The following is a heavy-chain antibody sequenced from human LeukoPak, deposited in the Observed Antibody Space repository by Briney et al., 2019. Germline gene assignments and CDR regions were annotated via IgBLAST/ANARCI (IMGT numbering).Heavy chain of an antibody. CDR1: GYTLTELS. D-gene: IGHD1-26*01. CDR3: AKGSSNRSLRQGFDI. CDR2: FDPEDGET. J-gene: IGHJ3*02. Sequence: ASVKVSCKVSGYTLTELSMHWVRQAPGKGLEWMGGFDPEDGETIYAQKFQGRVTMTEDTSTDTAYMELSSLRSEDTAVYYCAKGSSNRSLRQGFDIWGQGTMVTVSS. V-gene: IGHV1-24*01.